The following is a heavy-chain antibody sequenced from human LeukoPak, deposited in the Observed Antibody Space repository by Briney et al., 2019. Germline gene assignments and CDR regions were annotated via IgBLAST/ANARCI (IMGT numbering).Heavy chain of an antibody. Sequence: SDTLSLTCAVYGGSFSGYYWSWVRQPPGKGLEWIGEINHSGSTNYNPSLKSRVTISVDTSKNQFALKLSSMTAADTAVYYCARGRIAAASHSYYFDYWGQGTLVTVSS. CDR2: INHSGST. V-gene: IGHV4-34*01. CDR3: ARGRIAAASHSYYFDY. CDR1: GGSFSGYY. D-gene: IGHD6-13*01. J-gene: IGHJ4*02.